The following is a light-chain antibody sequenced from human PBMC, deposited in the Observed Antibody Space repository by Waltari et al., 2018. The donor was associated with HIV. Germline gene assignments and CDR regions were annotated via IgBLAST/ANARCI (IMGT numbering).Light chain of an antibody. CDR2: RAP. Sequence: DFQMTQSPPSLSASVGDRVTISCRASQSIGNYLNWYQQRPGEAPKVLIYRAPTLQGGVSSRFSGSGSGTDFTLTITSLQPEDFATYFCQQSYSSPTFGPGTKVDI. CDR3: QQSYSSPT. CDR1: QSIGNY. V-gene: IGKV1-39*01. J-gene: IGKJ3*01.